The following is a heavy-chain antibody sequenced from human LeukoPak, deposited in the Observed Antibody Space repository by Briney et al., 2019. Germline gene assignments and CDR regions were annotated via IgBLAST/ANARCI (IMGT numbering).Heavy chain of an antibody. CDR2: IKQDGSEK. V-gene: IGHV3-7*01. Sequence: PGGSLRLSCAASGFTFSSYWMSWVRQAPGKGLEWVANIKQDGSEKYYVDSVKGRFTISRDNAKNSLYLQMNSLRAEDTAVYYCARASPRRISMVVVVIKEGHYFDYWGQGTLVTVSS. CDR3: ARASPRRISMVVVVIKEGHYFDY. CDR1: GFTFSSYW. D-gene: IGHD3-22*01. J-gene: IGHJ4*02.